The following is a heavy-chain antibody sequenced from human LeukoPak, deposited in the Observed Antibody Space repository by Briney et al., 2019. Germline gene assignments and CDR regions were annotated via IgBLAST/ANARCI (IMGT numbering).Heavy chain of an antibody. CDR1: GGSISSYY. V-gene: IGHV4-59*01. J-gene: IGHJ2*01. Sequence: SGTLSLTRTVTGGSISSYYWSWIRQPPGKGLEWIGHIYYSGSTNYNPSLKSRVPISLVTSKNHFSPKPTYVTAAVTALGYFARPPHGYFDLFGRGTLVTVSS. CDR3: ARPPHGYFDL. CDR2: IYYSGST.